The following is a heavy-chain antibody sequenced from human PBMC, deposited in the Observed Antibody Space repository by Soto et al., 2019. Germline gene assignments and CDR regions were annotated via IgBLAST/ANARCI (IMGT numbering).Heavy chain of an antibody. D-gene: IGHD5-18*01. CDR2: ISSSSSYR. Sequence: GGSLRVSCAASGVTFSSYSMNWVRQAPGKGLWWVSSISSSSSYRYYADSVKGRFTISRDNAKNSLYLQMNSLRAEDTAVYYCARDATVSYSYGNRDAFDIRAQGTIVPVSS. V-gene: IGHV3-21*01. CDR1: GVTFSSYS. J-gene: IGHJ3*02. CDR3: ARDATVSYSYGNRDAFDI.